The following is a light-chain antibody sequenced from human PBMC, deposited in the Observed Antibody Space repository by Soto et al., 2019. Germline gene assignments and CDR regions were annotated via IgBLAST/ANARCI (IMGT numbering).Light chain of an antibody. V-gene: IGLV2-14*03. CDR3: TSYTTGTTWV. CDR1: SSDVGRYNY. Sequence: QSALTQPASVSGSPGQSITISCTGTSSDVGRYNYVSWHQQHPGKAPKLLIFDVSNRPSGVSDRFSASKSGNTASLTISGLQAEDEADYYCTSYTTGTTWVFGGGTKLTVL. CDR2: DVS. J-gene: IGLJ3*02.